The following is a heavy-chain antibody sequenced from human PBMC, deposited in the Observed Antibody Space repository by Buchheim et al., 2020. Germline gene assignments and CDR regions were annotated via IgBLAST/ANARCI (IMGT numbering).Heavy chain of an antibody. CDR3: ARLGGRSSSWYWFDP. CDR1: GGSISSSSYY. V-gene: IGHV4-39*01. CDR2: IYYSGST. Sequence: QLQLQESGPGLVKPSETLSLTCTVSGGSISSSSYYWGWIRQPPGKGLEWIGSIYYSGSTYYNPSLKSRVTISVDTSKNQFSLKLSSVTAADTAVHYCARLGGRSSSWYWFDPWGQGTL. D-gene: IGHD6-13*01. J-gene: IGHJ5*02.